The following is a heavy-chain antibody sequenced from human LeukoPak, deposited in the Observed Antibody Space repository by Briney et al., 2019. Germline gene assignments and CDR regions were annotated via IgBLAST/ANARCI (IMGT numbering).Heavy chain of an antibody. CDR2: ISSSSSYI. V-gene: IGHV3-21*01. D-gene: IGHD4-17*01. CDR3: ARAPTVTTAYFDY. Sequence: GGSLRLSCAASGFTFSSYSMNRVRQAPGKGLEWVSSISSSSSYIYYADSVKGRFTISRDNAKNSLYLQMNSLRAEDTAVYYCARAPTVTTAYFDYWGQGTLVTVSS. J-gene: IGHJ4*02. CDR1: GFTFSSYS.